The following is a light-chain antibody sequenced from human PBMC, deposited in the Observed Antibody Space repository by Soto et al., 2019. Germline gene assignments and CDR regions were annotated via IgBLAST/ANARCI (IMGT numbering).Light chain of an antibody. CDR3: QQYNSYSIT. V-gene: IGKV1-5*03. J-gene: IGKJ5*01. CDR2: KAS. Sequence: DIQMTQSPSTLSASVGDRVTITCRASQSISTWLAWYQQKPGKAPNLLIYKASSLQSGVPSRFSGSGSGTEFTLTISSLQPDDFATYYCQQYNSYSITFGQGHDWKLN. CDR1: QSISTW.